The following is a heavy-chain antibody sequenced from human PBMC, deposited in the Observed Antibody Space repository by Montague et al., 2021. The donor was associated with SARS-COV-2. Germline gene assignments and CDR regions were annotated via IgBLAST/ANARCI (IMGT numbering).Heavy chain of an antibody. V-gene: IGHV4-39*01. D-gene: IGHD2-21*01. CDR2: IDYGRXT. Sequence: SETLSLTCTVSGGSISSSSYYWGWIRQPPGKGLEWIGTIDYGRXTXYXXXXKXRVTISVDTSKNQFSLKLRSVTAADTAVYYCAGQGGDIVVVIAIRGPYYFDYWGQGTLVTVSS. J-gene: IGHJ4*02. CDR3: AGQGGDIVVVIAIRGPYYFDY. CDR1: GGSISSSSYY.